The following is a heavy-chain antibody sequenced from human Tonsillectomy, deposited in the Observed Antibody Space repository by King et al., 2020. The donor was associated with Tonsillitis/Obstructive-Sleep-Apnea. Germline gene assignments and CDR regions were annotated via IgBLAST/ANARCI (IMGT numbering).Heavy chain of an antibody. Sequence: VQLQESGPGLVKPSQTLSLTCTVSGGSISSGGYYWSWIRQHPGKGLEWIGYIYYSGSTYYNPSLKSRVTISVDTSKNQFSLKLNSVTAADTAVYYCARDCTDGYNYWNAFDIWGQGTMVTVSS. CDR1: GGSISSGGYY. CDR2: IYYSGST. J-gene: IGHJ3*02. V-gene: IGHV4-31*03. CDR3: ARDCTDGYNYWNAFDI. D-gene: IGHD5-24*01.